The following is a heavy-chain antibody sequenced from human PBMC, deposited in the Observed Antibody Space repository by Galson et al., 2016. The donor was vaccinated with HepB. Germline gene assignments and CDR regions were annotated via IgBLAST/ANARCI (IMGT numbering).Heavy chain of an antibody. CDR2: LYSNGYS. J-gene: IGHJ4*02. CDR1: GGSVTSTTHY. D-gene: IGHD1-1*01. CDR3: ARQVSFFQATGWNVDY. V-gene: IGHV4-39*01. Sequence: SETLSLTCIVSGGSVTSTTHYWAWIRQPPGKGLEWIGSLYSNGYSHLNPSLESRVTISMDTSKNHFSLDLTSVTAADTAYYYCARQVSFFQATGWNVDYWGQGTLVTVSS.